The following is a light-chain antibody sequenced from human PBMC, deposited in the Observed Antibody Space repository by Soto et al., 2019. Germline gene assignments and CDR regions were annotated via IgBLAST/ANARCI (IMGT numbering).Light chain of an antibody. CDR1: QSVSSTY. CDR3: QQYASSPPLT. Sequence: EIVLTQSPGTLSLSPGERATLSCRASQSVSSTYLAWYQQKPGQAPRLLIYGASSRSPGIPDRFSGSGSGTAFTLTISRLEPEDFAVYYCQQYASSPPLTFGGGTKVEIK. CDR2: GAS. J-gene: IGKJ4*01. V-gene: IGKV3-20*01.